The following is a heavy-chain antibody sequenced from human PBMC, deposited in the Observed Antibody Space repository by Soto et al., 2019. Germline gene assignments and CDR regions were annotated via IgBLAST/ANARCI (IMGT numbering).Heavy chain of an antibody. CDR1: GFTFSSYS. CDR3: AKDLPLGSYYYYYYGMDV. Sequence: GGSLRLSCAASGFTFSSYSMNWVRQAPGKGLEWVSSISSSSSYIYYADSVKGRFTISRDNSKNTLYLQMNSLRAEDTAVYYCAKDLPLGSYYYYYYGMDVWGQGTTVTVSS. V-gene: IGHV3-21*04. J-gene: IGHJ6*02. CDR2: ISSSSSYI. D-gene: IGHD7-27*01.